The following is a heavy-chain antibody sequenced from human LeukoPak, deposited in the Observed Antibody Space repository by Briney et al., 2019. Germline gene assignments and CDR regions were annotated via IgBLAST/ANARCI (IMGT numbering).Heavy chain of an antibody. D-gene: IGHD3/OR15-3a*01. J-gene: IGHJ4*02. CDR3: GTSLDGGAY. CDR1: GDSVSNGNYY. Sequence: SETLSLTCTVSGDSVSNGNYYWSWLRQPPGKALEWIGYIYYTGKTYYNPSLEGRVTILVDTSRNHFSVKLSSVTAADTAVYYCGTSLDGGAYWGQGTLVTVSS. CDR2: IYYTGKT. V-gene: IGHV4-61*03.